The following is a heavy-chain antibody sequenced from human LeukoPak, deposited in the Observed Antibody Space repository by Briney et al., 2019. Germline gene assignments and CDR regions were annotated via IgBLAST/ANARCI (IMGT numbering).Heavy chain of an antibody. D-gene: IGHD3-22*01. J-gene: IGHJ4*02. CDR1: GFTFSGSA. Sequence: GGSLRLSCAASGFTFSGSAMHWVRQASGKGLEWVGRIRSKTNNYATAYAASVKGRFTISRDDSKNTTYLQMNSLKTEDTAVYYCRGSGYQYWGQGTLVTVSS. V-gene: IGHV3-73*01. CDR2: IRSKTNNYAT. CDR3: RGSGYQY.